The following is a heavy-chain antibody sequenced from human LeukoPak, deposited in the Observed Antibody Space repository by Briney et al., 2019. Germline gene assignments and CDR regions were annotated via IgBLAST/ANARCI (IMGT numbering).Heavy chain of an antibody. CDR2: ISNSGGST. CDR1: GFIFTSYA. Sequence: GGSLRLSCAASGFIFTSYAMSWVRQAPGKGLEWVSGISNSGGSTVYADSVKGRFTISRDNSKNTLYLQMNSLRAEDTAVYYCAKDKSQYSSGWYSKGYFDYWGQGTLVTVSS. D-gene: IGHD6-19*01. V-gene: IGHV3-23*01. J-gene: IGHJ4*02. CDR3: AKDKSQYSSGWYSKGYFDY.